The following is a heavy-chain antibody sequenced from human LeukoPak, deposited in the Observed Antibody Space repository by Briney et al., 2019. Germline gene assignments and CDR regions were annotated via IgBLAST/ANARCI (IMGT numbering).Heavy chain of an antibody. CDR2: IYYSGST. CDR3: ARCSGSSWYSGMDV. J-gene: IGHJ6*02. Sequence: PSETLSLTCTVSGGSISSYYWSWIRQPPGKGLEWIGYIYYSGSTNYNPSLKSRVTMSVDTSKNQFSLKLSSVTAADTAVYYCARCSGSSWYSGMDVWGQGTTVTVS. CDR1: GGSISSYY. V-gene: IGHV4-59*01. D-gene: IGHD6-13*01.